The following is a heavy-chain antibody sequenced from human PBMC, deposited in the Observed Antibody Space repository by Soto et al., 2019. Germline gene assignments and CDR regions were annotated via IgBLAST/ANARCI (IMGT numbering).Heavy chain of an antibody. D-gene: IGHD3-22*01. J-gene: IGHJ4*02. CDR2: IYWDDDK. Sequence: SGPKLVNPTQTLTLTFTFSGFSLSTSGVGVGWIRQPPGKALEWLALIYWDDDKRYSPSLKSRLTITKDTSKNQVVLTMTNMDPVDTATYYCSHATYYYDSSGHYYFDYLGQGTLVTVSS. V-gene: IGHV2-5*02. CDR1: GFSLSTSGVG. CDR3: SHATYYYDSSGHYYFDY.